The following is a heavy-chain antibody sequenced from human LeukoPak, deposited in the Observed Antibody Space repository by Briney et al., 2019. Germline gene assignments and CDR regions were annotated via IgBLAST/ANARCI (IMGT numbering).Heavy chain of an antibody. D-gene: IGHD3-10*01. V-gene: IGHV1-69*13. J-gene: IGHJ4*02. CDR2: IIPIFGTA. CDR3: ARNEYGSGSYNY. Sequence: SVKVSCKASGGTFSSYAISWVRQAPGQGLEWMGGIIPIFGTANYAQKFQGRVTITADESTSTAYMELSSLRPEDTAVYYCARNEYGSGSYNYWGQGTLVTVSS. CDR1: GGTFSSYA.